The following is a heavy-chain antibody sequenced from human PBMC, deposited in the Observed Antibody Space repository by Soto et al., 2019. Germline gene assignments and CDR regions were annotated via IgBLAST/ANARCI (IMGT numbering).Heavy chain of an antibody. V-gene: IGHV4-59*02. D-gene: IGHD6-13*01. CDR2: VYYSGST. CDR3: VRAETSGIHYFDY. CDR1: GVSVTSYY. Sequence: PSETLSLTCTVSGVSVTSYYWSWMRQPPGKGLECMGYVYYSGSTNYNPSLKSRVTISVDTSKNQISLRLKSVTAADTAVYYCVRAETSGIHYFDYWGQGSLVTVSS. J-gene: IGHJ4*02.